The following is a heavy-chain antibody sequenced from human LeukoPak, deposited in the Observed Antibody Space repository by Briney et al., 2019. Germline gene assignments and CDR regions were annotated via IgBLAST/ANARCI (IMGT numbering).Heavy chain of an antibody. CDR2: IYSGGST. CDR3: AKQEYRQGFYDY. J-gene: IGHJ4*02. Sequence: GGSLRLSCAASGFTVSSNYMSWVRQAPGKGLEWVSVIYSGGSTYYADSVKGRFTISRDNSKNTLYLQMNSLRAEDTAVYYCAKQEYRQGFYDYWGQGTLVTVSS. V-gene: IGHV3-66*04. D-gene: IGHD2/OR15-2a*01. CDR1: GFTVSSNY.